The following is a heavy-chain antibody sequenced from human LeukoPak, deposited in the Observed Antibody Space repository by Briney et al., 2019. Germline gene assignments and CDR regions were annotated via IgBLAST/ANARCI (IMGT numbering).Heavy chain of an antibody. D-gene: IGHD7-27*01. CDR3: ARLRDWGPTLSYWYFDL. V-gene: IGHV4-59*01. CDR2: IYYSGST. J-gene: IGHJ2*01. CDR1: GGSITHKY. Sequence: SETLSLTCSVSGGSITHKYWSWSRESPGMELEWIAYIYYSGSTKYNPSLKSRVTISADPSKNQFSLNLNSVTAADTAVYYCARLRDWGPTLSYWYFDLWGRGTLVTVSS.